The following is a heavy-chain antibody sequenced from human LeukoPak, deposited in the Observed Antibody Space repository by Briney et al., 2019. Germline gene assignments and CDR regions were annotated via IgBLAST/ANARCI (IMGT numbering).Heavy chain of an antibody. D-gene: IGHD5-24*01. J-gene: IGHJ4*02. CDR1: GFTFSSNG. V-gene: IGHV3-33*01. CDR2: IWFDGSNQ. CDR3: ARAIGSWGYNNLDY. Sequence: PGASLRLSCAASGFTFSSNGMHWVRQAPGKGLQWVAVIWFDGSNQYYADSVRGRFTISRDNSKNTLYLQMNGLRAEDTGLYYCARAIGSWGYNNLDYWGQGTLVTVSS.